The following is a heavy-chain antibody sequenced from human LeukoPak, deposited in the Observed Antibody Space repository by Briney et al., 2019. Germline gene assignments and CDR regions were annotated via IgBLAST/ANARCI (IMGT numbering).Heavy chain of an antibody. V-gene: IGHV3-21*01. CDR1: GFTFSSYS. J-gene: IGHJ4*02. CDR2: ISSSGFI. D-gene: IGHD3-16*01. CDR3: ASDDYVSQYYFDY. Sequence: GSLRLSCAASGFTFSSYSMNWIRQAPGKGLEWVSSISSSGFIFYADSVKGRFTISRDNAKNSLYLQMNSLRAEDTAVYYCASDDYVSQYYFDYWGQGTLVTVSS.